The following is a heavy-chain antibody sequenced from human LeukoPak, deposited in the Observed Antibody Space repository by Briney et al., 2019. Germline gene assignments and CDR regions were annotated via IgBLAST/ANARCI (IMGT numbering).Heavy chain of an antibody. CDR3: ARGSLYDFWSGYYWFDP. J-gene: IGHJ5*02. Sequence: SETLSLTCTVSGGSISSYYWSWIRQPPGKGLEWIGYIYYSGSTNYNPSLKSRVTISVDTSKNQFSLKLSSVTAADTAVYYCARGSLYDFWSGYYWFDPWGQGTLVTVS. CDR2: IYYSGST. V-gene: IGHV4-59*01. CDR1: GGSISSYY. D-gene: IGHD3-3*01.